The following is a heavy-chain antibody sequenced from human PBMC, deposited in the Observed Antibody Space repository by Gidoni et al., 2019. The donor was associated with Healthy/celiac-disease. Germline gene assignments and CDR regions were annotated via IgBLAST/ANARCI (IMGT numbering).Heavy chain of an antibody. CDR2: ISSSSSYI. V-gene: IGHV3-21*01. J-gene: IGHJ3*02. CDR3: ARDGGYCSSTSCYDGRADAFDI. D-gene: IGHD2-2*01. CDR1: GFTFSSYS. Sequence: EVQLVESGGGLVKPGGSLRLSCAASGFTFSSYSMNWVRQAPGKGLEWVSSISSSSSYIYYADSVKGQFTISRDNAKNSLYLQMNSLRAEDTAVYYCARDGGYCSSTSCYDGRADAFDIWGQGTMVTVSS.